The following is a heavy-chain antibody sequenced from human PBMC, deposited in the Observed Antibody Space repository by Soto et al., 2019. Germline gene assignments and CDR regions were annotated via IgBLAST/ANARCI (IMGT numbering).Heavy chain of an antibody. CDR2: ISSNGGST. D-gene: IGHD6-13*01. V-gene: IGHV3-64D*08. J-gene: IGHJ6*02. CDR3: WKDHGYSSSLGYYSGMDV. Sequence: PGGSLRLSCSASGFTCSSYAMHWVRQAPGKGLEYVSAISSNGGSTYYADSVKGRFTISRDNSKNTLYLQMSSLIAGDTAVYYCWKDHGYSSSLGYYSGMDVWGQGTTVTVSS. CDR1: GFTCSSYA.